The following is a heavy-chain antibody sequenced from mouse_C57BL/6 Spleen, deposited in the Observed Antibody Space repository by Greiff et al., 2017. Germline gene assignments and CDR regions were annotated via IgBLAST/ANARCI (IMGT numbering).Heavy chain of an antibody. CDR2: ISSGSSTI. CDR1: GFTFSDYG. J-gene: IGHJ4*01. Sequence: EVMLVESGGGLVKPGGSLKLSCAASGFTFSDYGMHWVRQAPEKGLEWVAYISSGSSTIYYADTVKGRFTISRDNAKNTLFLQMTSLRSEDTAMYYCARRITPYYYAMDYWGQGTSVTVSS. D-gene: IGHD2-4*01. CDR3: ARRITPYYYAMDY. V-gene: IGHV5-17*01.